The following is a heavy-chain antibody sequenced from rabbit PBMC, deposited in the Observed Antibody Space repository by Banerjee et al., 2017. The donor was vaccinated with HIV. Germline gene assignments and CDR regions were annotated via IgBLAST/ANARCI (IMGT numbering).Heavy chain of an antibody. CDR3: ARDVSGAGYGYAFNL. CDR2: IYTGSGTT. Sequence: QEQLVESGGGLVQPGGSLKLSCKASGFDFSSYGVSWVRQAPGKGLEWIGCIYTGSGTTDYATWVNGRFTISLDDAQNTVFLRMTSLTAADTATYFCARDVSGAGYGYAFNLWGQGTLVTVS. J-gene: IGHJ4*01. D-gene: IGHD6-1*01. CDR1: GFDFSSYG. V-gene: IGHV1S47*01.